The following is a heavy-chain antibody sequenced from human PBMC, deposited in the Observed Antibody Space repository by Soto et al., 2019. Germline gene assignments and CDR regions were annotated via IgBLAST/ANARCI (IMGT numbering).Heavy chain of an antibody. CDR1: GGSISSGGYS. J-gene: IGHJ4*02. CDR2: IYHSGST. D-gene: IGHD5-18*01. CDR3: ARASGIQLWFALAY. V-gene: IGHV4-30-2*01. Sequence: SETLSLTCAVSGGSISSGGYSWSWIRQPPGKGLEWIGYIYHSGSTYYNPSLKSRVTISVDRSKNQFSLKLSSVTAADTAVYYCARASGIQLWFALAYSGQGTLVTVSS.